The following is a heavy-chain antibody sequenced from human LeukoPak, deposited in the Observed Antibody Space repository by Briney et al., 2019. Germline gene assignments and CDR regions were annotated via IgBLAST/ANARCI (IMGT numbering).Heavy chain of an antibody. V-gene: IGHV4-34*01. Sequence: PSETLSLTCAVYGGSFSGYYWSWIRQPPGKGLEWIGEINHSGSTNYNPSLKSRVTISVDTSKNQFSLKLSSVTAADTAVYHCADHTFGDWGQGTLVTVSS. D-gene: IGHD3-3*01. CDR2: INHSGST. CDR3: ADHTFGD. J-gene: IGHJ4*02. CDR1: GGSFSGYY.